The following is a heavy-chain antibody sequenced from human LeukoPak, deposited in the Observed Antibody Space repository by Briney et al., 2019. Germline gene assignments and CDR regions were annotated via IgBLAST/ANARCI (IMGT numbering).Heavy chain of an antibody. CDR3: AIRGKTSRGMDV. J-gene: IGHJ6*02. CDR1: GFTFSSYS. D-gene: IGHD3-3*02. V-gene: IGHV3-21*01. CDR2: ISSSSSYI. Sequence: GGSLRLSCAASGFTFSSYSMNWVRQAPGKGLEWVSSISSSSSYIYYADSVKGRFTISRDNAKNSLYLQMNSLRAEDAAVYYCAIRGKTSRGMDVWGQGTTVTVSS.